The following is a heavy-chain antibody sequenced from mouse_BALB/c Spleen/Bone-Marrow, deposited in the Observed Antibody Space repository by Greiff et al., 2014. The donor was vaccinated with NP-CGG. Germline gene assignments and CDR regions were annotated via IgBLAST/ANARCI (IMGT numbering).Heavy chain of an antibody. D-gene: IGHD2-10*02. CDR3: ARNPYGNYAMDY. J-gene: IGHJ4*01. CDR2: IWSDGNT. Sequence: VQLQQSGPGLVAPSQSLSITCTVSGFSLTTYGVHWVRQPPGKGLEWLVVIWSDGNTTYNSALKSRPSISKDNSKSQVFLKMNSLQTDDTAMYYCARNPYGNYAMDYWGQGTSVTVSS. V-gene: IGHV2-6*02. CDR1: GFSLTTYG.